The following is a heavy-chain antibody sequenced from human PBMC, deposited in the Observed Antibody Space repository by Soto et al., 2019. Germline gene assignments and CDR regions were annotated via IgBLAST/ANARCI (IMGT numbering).Heavy chain of an antibody. CDR2: IYYSGST. Sequence: QLQLQESGPGLVKPSETLSLTCTVSGGSISSSSYYWGWIRQPPGKGLEWIGSIYYSGSTYYNPSLKSRVTISVDTSKNQFSLKLSSVTAADTAVYYCARTGYSSSGGFFDIWGQGTMVTVSS. J-gene: IGHJ3*02. V-gene: IGHV4-39*01. D-gene: IGHD6-13*01. CDR1: GGSISSSSYY. CDR3: ARTGYSSSGGFFDI.